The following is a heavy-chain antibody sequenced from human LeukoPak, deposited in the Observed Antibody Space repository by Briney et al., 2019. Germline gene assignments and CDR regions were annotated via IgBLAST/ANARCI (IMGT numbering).Heavy chain of an antibody. D-gene: IGHD3/OR15-3a*01. CDR2: IYYSGST. V-gene: IGHV4-59*01. J-gene: IGHJ4*02. Sequence: PSETLSLTCTVSGGSISSYYWSWIRQPPGKGLEWIGYIYYSGSTNYNPSLKSRVTISVDTSKNQFSLKLSSVTAADTAVYYCASGGGRGLVTAYYFDYWGQGTLVTVSS. CDR1: GGSISSYY. CDR3: ASGGGRGLVTAYYFDY.